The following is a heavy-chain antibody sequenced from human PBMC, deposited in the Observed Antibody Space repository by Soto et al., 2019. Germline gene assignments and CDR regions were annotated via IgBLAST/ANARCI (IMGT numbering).Heavy chain of an antibody. CDR2: ISYDGSNK. CDR1: GFTFSSYA. CDR3: ARVSIAAASPWYFDY. Sequence: PGGSLRLSCAASGFTFSSYAMHWVRQAPGKGLEWVAVISYDGSNKYNADSVKGRFTISRDNSKNTLYLQMNSLRAEDTAVYYCARVSIAAASPWYFDYWGQGTLVTVSS. J-gene: IGHJ4*02. D-gene: IGHD6-13*01. V-gene: IGHV3-30-3*01.